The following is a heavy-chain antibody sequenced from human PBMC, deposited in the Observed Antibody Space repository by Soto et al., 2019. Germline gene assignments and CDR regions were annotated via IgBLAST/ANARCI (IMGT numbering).Heavy chain of an antibody. CDR3: ARDPNYYDSSGPRVPFDY. D-gene: IGHD3-22*01. CDR2: IWYDGSNK. V-gene: IGHV3-33*01. Sequence: GGSLRLSCAASGFTFSSYGMHWVRQAPGKGLEWVAVIWYDGSNKYYADSVKGRFTISRDNFKNTLYLQMNSLRAEDTAVYYCARDPNYYDSSGPRVPFDYWGQGTLVTVSS. CDR1: GFTFSSYG. J-gene: IGHJ4*02.